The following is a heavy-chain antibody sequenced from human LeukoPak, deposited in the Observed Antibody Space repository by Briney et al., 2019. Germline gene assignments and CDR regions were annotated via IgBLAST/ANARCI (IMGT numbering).Heavy chain of an antibody. J-gene: IGHJ4*02. D-gene: IGHD5-24*01. CDR1: GGSITSGSYH. V-gene: IGHV4-39*02. CDR2: TYYTGSA. CDR3: ARDRDGYAYSFDY. Sequence: SETLSLTCTVSGGSITSGSYHWGWIRQSPGKGLEWIGNTYYTGSAYYRPSLQSRVSISVDTSKKEFSLKLTSVTATDTAVYYCARDRDGYAYSFDYWGQGTLVTVSS.